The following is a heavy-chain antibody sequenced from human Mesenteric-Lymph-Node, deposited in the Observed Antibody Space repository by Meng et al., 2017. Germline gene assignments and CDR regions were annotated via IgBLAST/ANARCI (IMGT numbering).Heavy chain of an antibody. J-gene: IGHJ4*02. D-gene: IGHD3-9*01. Sequence: ASVKVSCKASGYTFTSYDINWVRQATGQGLEWMGWMNPNSGNTGYAQKFQGRVTITRNTSISTAYMELSSLRSEDTAVYYCARTNLRYFDWSPIAFDYWGQGTLVTVSS. CDR2: MNPNSGNT. CDR1: GYTFTSYD. CDR3: ARTNLRYFDWSPIAFDY. V-gene: IGHV1-8*03.